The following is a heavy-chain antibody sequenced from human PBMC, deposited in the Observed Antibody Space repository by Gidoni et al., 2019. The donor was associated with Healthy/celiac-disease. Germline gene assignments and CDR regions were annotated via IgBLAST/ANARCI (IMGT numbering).Heavy chain of an antibody. V-gene: IGHV4-34*01. J-gene: IGHJ4*02. D-gene: IGHD3-22*01. CDR2: INHSVST. Sequence: VQLLQWCAGLLKPAETLSLLCAVHGGSFSRYSWSWFRTPPGKGLEWIGEINHSVSTNYNPSLKSRVTISVDTSKTQFSLKLSAVTAADTAVYYCARLPYDSSGYYWPFDYGGQGTLVTVSS. CDR1: GGSFSRYS. CDR3: ARLPYDSSGYYWPFDY.